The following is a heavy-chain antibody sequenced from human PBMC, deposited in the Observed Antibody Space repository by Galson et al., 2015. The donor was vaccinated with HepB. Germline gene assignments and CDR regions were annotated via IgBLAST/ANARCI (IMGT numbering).Heavy chain of an antibody. J-gene: IGHJ4*02. CDR2: ISYDGSNK. D-gene: IGHD3-3*02. CDR1: GFTFSSYG. V-gene: IGHV3-30*18. Sequence: SLRLSCAASGFTFSSYGMHWVRQAPGKGLEWVAVISYDGSNKYYADSVKGRFTISRDNSKNTLYLQMNSLRAEDTAVYYCAKDPGAIFSYYFDYWGQGTLVTVSS. CDR3: AKDPGAIFSYYFDY.